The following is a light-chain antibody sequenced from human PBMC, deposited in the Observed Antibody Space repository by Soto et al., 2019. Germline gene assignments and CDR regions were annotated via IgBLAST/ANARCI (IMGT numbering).Light chain of an antibody. CDR1: QSISSY. Sequence: DIQMTQSPSSLSASVGDRVTITCRASQSISSYLNWYQQKPGKAPMPLIYAASSLQSGVPSRFSGSGSGTDFTLTISSLQPEDFATYYCQQSYSTLYTFGQGTKLEIK. CDR3: QQSYSTLYT. J-gene: IGKJ2*01. V-gene: IGKV1-39*01. CDR2: AAS.